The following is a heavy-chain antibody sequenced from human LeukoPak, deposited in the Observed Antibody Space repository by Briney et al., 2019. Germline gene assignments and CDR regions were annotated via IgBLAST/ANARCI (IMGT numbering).Heavy chain of an antibody. J-gene: IGHJ6*02. V-gene: IGHV3-30-3*01. D-gene: IGHD4-4*01. CDR2: ISYDGSNK. Sequence: GGSLRLSCAASGFTFSSYAMHWVRQAPGKGLEWVAVISYDGSNKYYADPVKGRFTISRDNSKNTLYLQMNSLRAEDTAVYYCARSRGNSGIYYYYGMDVWGQGTTVTVSS. CDR1: GFTFSSYA. CDR3: ARSRGNSGIYYYYGMDV.